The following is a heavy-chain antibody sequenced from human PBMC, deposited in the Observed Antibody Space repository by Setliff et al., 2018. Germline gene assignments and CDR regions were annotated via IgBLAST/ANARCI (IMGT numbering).Heavy chain of an antibody. Sequence: ASVKVSCKASGYTFSESIVSWVRQAPGQGLEWMGWIGVYTGRTSSAQKFQDRLTTITEKSTNMAYMELRGLRSDDTAVYYCLRLVRYCSRTTCQRTLGDEVWGQGTLVTVSS. CDR2: IGVYTGRT. CDR1: GYTFSESI. CDR3: LRLVRYCSRTTCQRTLGDEV. J-gene: IGHJ4*02. D-gene: IGHD2-8*01. V-gene: IGHV1-18*01.